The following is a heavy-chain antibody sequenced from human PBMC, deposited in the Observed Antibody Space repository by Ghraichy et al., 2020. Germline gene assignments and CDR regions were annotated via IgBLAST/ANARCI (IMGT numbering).Heavy chain of an antibody. CDR3: ARVNGFWSGTPRFWYFDL. Sequence: GTLSLTCAVSGDSISSNWWSWVRQPPGKGLEWIGEIFHTERTNYNPPLESRVTISLDKSKNQFSLRLTSVTAADTAVYFCARVNGFWSGTPRFWYFDLWGRGSLVTVSS. J-gene: IGHJ2*01. CDR1: GDSISSNW. V-gene: IGHV4-4*01. CDR2: IFHTERT. D-gene: IGHD3-3*01.